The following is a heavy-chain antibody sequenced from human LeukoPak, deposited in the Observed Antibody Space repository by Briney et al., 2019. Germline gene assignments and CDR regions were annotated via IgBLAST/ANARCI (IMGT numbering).Heavy chain of an antibody. D-gene: IGHD3-10*01. V-gene: IGHV1-2*02. CDR3: ARDQNYYGSGSLHY. CDR1: GYTFTGYY. CDR2: INPNSGGT. J-gene: IGHJ4*02. Sequence: ASVKDSCKASGYTFTGYYMHWVRQAPGQGLEWMGWINPNSGGTNYAQKFQGRVTMTRDTSISTAYMELSRLRSDDTAVYYCARDQNYYGSGSLHYWGQGTLVTVSS.